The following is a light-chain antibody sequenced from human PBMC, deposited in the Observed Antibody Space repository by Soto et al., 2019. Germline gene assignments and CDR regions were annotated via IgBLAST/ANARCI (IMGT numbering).Light chain of an antibody. Sequence: AIQMTQSPSSLSASVGDRVTITCRASQGIRNDLGWYQQKPGKAPKLLISVASSLESGVPSRFSGSGSSTDFTLTISSLQPEDFATYYCLQDYNYPWTFGQGTKVEIK. J-gene: IGKJ1*01. CDR3: LQDYNYPWT. CDR1: QGIRND. V-gene: IGKV1-6*01. CDR2: VAS.